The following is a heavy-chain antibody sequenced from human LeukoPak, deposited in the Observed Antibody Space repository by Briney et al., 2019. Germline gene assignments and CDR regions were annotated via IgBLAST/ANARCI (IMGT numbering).Heavy chain of an antibody. CDR1: GGSISSYY. Sequence: SETLSPTCTVSGGSISSYYWSWIRQPPGKGLEWIGYIYYSGSTNYNPSLKSRVTISVDTSKNQFSLKLSSVTAADTAVYYCARAVLLWFGELQYYFDYWGQGTLVTVSS. V-gene: IGHV4-59*01. J-gene: IGHJ4*02. CDR3: ARAVLLWFGELQYYFDY. D-gene: IGHD3-10*01. CDR2: IYYSGST.